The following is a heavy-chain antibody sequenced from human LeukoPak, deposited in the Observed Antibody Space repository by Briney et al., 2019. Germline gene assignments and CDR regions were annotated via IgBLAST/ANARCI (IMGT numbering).Heavy chain of an antibody. J-gene: IGHJ3*02. V-gene: IGHV3-23*01. CDR2: ISGSGGST. CDR3: ALSWGSGKGAFDI. D-gene: IGHD3-10*01. Sequence: GGSLRLSCAASGFTFSSYAMSWVRQAPGKGLEWVSAISGSGGSTYYADSVKGRFTISRDNSKNTLYLQMNSLRAEDTAVYYCALSWGSGKGAFDIWGQGTMVTVSS. CDR1: GFTFSSYA.